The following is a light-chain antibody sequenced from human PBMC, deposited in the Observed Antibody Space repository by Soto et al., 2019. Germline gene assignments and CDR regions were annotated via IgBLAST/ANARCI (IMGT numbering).Light chain of an antibody. V-gene: IGKV3-11*01. CDR3: HQYNSWPRGT. CDR2: DAS. J-gene: IGKJ3*01. CDR1: QSVGRY. Sequence: DIVLTQSPATLSLSPGERATLSCRASQSVGRYLAWYQQRPGQAPSLLIYDASNRATGVPARFSGGGSGTDFTLTISSLEPEDSAVYYCHQYNSWPRGTFGPGTKVEIK.